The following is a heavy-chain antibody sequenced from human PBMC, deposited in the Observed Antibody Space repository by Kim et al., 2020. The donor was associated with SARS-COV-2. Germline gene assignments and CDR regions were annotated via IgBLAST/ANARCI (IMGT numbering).Heavy chain of an antibody. CDR1: GGSISSSSYY. J-gene: IGHJ1*01. CDR3: ASQDIVVVPAAQTGYFQH. V-gene: IGHV4-39*01. CDR2: IYYSGST. D-gene: IGHD2-2*01. Sequence: SETLSLTCTVSGGSISSSSYYWGWIRQPPGKGLEWIGSIYYSGSTYYNPSLKSRVTISVDTSKNQFSLKLSSVTSADTAVYYCASQDIVVVPAAQTGYFQHWGQGTLVTFSS.